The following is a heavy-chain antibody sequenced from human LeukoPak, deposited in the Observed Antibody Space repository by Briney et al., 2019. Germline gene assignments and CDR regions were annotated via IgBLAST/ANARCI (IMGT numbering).Heavy chain of an antibody. CDR2: IIPIFGTA. D-gene: IGHD5-18*01. CDR3: ARVDTAMVIDY. CDR1: GGTFSSYA. J-gene: IGHJ4*02. Sequence: GASVKVSCKASGGTFSSYAISWVRQAPGQGLEWMGRIIPIFGTANYAQKFQGRVTITTDESTSTAYMELSSLRSEDTALYYCARVDTAMVIDYWDQGTLVPVSS. V-gene: IGHV1-69*05.